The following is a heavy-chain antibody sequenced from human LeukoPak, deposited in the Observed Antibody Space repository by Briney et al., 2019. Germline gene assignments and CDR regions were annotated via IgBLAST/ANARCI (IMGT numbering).Heavy chain of an antibody. V-gene: IGHV3-7*01. J-gene: IGHJ6*03. CDR1: GFTFSSYW. CDR2: IKQDGSEK. D-gene: IGHD3-3*01. Sequence: PGGSLRLSCAASGFTFSSYWMSWVRQAPGKGLEWVANIKQDGSEKYYVDSVKGRFTISRDNAKNSLYLQMNSLRAEDTAVYYCARAPGYYDFWSGYYDYYYYMDVWGKGTTVTVSS. CDR3: ARAPGYYDFWSGYYDYYYYMDV.